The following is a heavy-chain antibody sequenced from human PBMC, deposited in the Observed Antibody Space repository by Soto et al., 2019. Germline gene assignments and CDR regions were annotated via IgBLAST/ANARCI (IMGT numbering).Heavy chain of an antibody. CDR2: IGGSGGRT. CDR3: AKDRAFWFGEGGWFDP. J-gene: IGHJ5*02. Sequence: EVQLVESGGGLVQPGGSPRLSCAASGFIFDSFALSWVRQAPGKGLEWVSGIGGSGGRTYYADSVKGRFTISRDNSKNTLYLQMSSLSAEDTAIYYCAKDRAFWFGEGGWFDPWGQGTLVTVSS. V-gene: IGHV3-23*04. D-gene: IGHD3-10*01. CDR1: GFIFDSFA.